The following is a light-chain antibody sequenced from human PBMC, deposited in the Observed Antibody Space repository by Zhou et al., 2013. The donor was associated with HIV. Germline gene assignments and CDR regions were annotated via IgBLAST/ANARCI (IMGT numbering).Light chain of an antibody. V-gene: IGKV1-33*01. CDR1: QDISNY. CDR2: DAS. J-gene: IGKJ4*01. Sequence: DIQMTQSPSSLSASVGDRVTITCQASQDISNYLNWYQQKPGKAPKLLIYDASNLETGVPSRFSGSGSGTDFTFTISSLQPEDIATYYCQQYDNLPFTFGRRD. CDR3: QQYDNLPFT.